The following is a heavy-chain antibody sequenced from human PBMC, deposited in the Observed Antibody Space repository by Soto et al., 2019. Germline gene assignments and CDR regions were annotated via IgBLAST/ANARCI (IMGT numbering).Heavy chain of an antibody. CDR3: AKDPSSAGIAADGTDY. CDR1: GFTFSSYA. D-gene: IGHD6-13*01. J-gene: IGHJ4*02. CDR2: ISGSGGST. Sequence: EVQLLESGGGLVQPGGSLRLSCAASGFTFSSYAMSWVRQAPGKGLEWVSAISGSGGSTYYADSVKGRFTISRDNSKNTLYLQMNSLRAEDTAVYYCAKDPSSAGIAADGTDYWGQGTLVTVSS. V-gene: IGHV3-23*01.